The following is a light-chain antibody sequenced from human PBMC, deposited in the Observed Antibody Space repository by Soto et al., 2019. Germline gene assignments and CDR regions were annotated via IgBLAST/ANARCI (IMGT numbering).Light chain of an antibody. J-gene: IGLJ3*02. CDR2: TNN. V-gene: IGLV1-44*01. CDR3: ASWDDSLNAGV. CDR1: TSNLGGNT. Sequence: QPVLTQPPSVSGTPGHKVSISCSGTTSNLGGNTVNWYQQLPRTAPKLLIYTNNQRPSGVPDRFFGFNSGTQTSPATGGLRSEDEADFYCASWDDSLNAGVFGGGTKLTVL.